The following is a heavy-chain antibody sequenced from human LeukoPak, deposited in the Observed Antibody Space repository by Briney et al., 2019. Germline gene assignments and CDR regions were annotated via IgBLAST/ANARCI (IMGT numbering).Heavy chain of an antibody. V-gene: IGHV3-30*02. CDR3: AKDRLDYYGSGSYSDY. CDR2: IRYDGSNK. J-gene: IGHJ4*02. Sequence: GGSLRLSCAASGFTFSSYGMHWVRQAPGKGLERVAFIRYDGSNKYYADSVKGRFTISRDNSKNTLYLQMNSLRAEDTAVYYCAKDRLDYYGSGSYSDYWGQGTLVTVSS. CDR1: GFTFSSYG. D-gene: IGHD3-10*01.